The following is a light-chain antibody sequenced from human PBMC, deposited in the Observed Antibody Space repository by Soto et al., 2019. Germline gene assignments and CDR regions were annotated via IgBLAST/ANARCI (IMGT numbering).Light chain of an antibody. V-gene: IGKV3-15*01. J-gene: IGKJ1*01. CDR1: QSVSSY. CDR3: QKSKRWPWK. Sequence: DIQMTQSPSSLSASAGDIATLTCRASQSVSSYLAWYHQKPGKAPRLLIYAASSRATGIPSRFSGSGSGTDFTLTISSLQSEDFATYYCQKSKRWPWKFGHGTKVDIK. CDR2: AAS.